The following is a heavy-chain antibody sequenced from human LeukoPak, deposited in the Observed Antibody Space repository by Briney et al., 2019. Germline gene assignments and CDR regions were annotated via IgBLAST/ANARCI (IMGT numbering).Heavy chain of an antibody. CDR3: ARDDGDGYNSLDY. Sequence: GGSLRLSCAASGFSFSSYAIHWVRQAPGKGLECMAVISHGGNRRYYADSVKGRFTISRDNSKNTLYLQMNSPRGEDTAVYYCARDDGDGYNSLDYWGQGTLVIVSS. J-gene: IGHJ4*02. CDR2: ISHGGNRR. D-gene: IGHD5-24*01. CDR1: GFSFSSYA. V-gene: IGHV3-30*04.